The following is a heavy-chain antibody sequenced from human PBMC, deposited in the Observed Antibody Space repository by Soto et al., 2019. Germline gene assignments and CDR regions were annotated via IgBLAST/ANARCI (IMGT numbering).Heavy chain of an antibody. CDR1: GFTFSSYA. V-gene: IGHV3-30-3*02. D-gene: IGHD6-19*01. J-gene: IGHJ4*02. CDR2: ISYDGSNK. Sequence: GGSLRLSCAASGFTFSSYAMHWVRQAPGKGLEWVAVISYDGSNKYYADSVKGRFTISRDNSKNTLYLQMNSLRAEDTAVYYCAKWGIAVAGAADYWGQGTLVTVS. CDR3: AKWGIAVAGAADY.